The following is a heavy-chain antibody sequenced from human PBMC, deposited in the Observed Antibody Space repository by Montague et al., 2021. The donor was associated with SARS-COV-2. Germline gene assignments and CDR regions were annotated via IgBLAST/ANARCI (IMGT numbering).Heavy chain of an antibody. CDR3: ARIPVGSKYYFDF. CDR1: GDSVSSYIAT. Sequence: CAISGDSVSSYIATCTCIRQSPPNSLEWLGTTSYRSKWYNGYAESVKSRITIDPDTSKHQFSLHLNSVTPEDTAVYYCARIPVGSKYYFDFWGQGTLVTVSS. D-gene: IGHD2-2*01. CDR2: TSYRSKWYN. V-gene: IGHV6-1*01. J-gene: IGHJ4*02.